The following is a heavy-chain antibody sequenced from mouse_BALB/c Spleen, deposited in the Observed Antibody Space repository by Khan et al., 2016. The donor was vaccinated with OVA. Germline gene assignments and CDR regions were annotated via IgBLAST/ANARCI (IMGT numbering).Heavy chain of an antibody. V-gene: IGHV9-2-1*01. CDR2: INTETGES. J-gene: IGHJ4*01. D-gene: IGHD2-4*01. CDR3: ASRDYDTMNY. CDR1: GYTFTDYS. Sequence: QIQLVQSGPELKKPGETVKISCKASGYTFTDYSMHWVKQAPGKGLKWMGWINTETGESTYADDFKGRFAFSLETSASTAYLKINNLKNEETATYFCASRDYDTMNYWGQGTSVTVSS.